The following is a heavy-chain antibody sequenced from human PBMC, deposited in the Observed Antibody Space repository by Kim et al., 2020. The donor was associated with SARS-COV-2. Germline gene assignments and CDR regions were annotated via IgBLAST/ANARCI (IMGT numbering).Heavy chain of an antibody. J-gene: IGHJ4*02. D-gene: IGHD3-22*01. Sequence: SVKGRFTISRDNSKNTLYLQMNSLRAEDTAVYYCASPAYYYDSSGPPPDYWGQGTLVTVSS. V-gene: IGHV3-30*01. CDR3: ASPAYYYDSSGPPPDY.